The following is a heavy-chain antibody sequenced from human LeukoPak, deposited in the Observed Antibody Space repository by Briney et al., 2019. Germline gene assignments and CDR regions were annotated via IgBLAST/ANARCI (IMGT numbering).Heavy chain of an antibody. CDR2: IWFDGNNK. J-gene: IGHJ6*03. CDR1: GFTLSRYG. D-gene: IGHD6-13*01. CDR3: ARSRSYNYYYYMDV. Sequence: PGGSLRLSCEASGFTLSRYGMHWVRRAPGKGLEWVAVIWFDGNNKYYADSVKGRFTISRDNSKNTLYLQMNSLRAEDTAVYYCARSRSYNYYYYMDVWGKGTTVTVSS. V-gene: IGHV3-33*01.